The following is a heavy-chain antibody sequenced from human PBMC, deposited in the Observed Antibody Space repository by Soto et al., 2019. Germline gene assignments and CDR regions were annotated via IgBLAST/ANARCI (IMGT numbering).Heavy chain of an antibody. CDR2: IIPLLDTT. CDR1: GGTFSNDI. D-gene: IGHD6-13*01. V-gene: IGHV1-69*08. J-gene: IGHJ5*02. Sequence: VKVSCKTSGGTFSNDIITWVRQAPGQGLEWMGRIIPLLDTTNYAQKFQGRVTITEDKSTGTAYMELNSLRAEDTAVYYCAKVGSSSWYRLPNWFDPWGQGTLVTVSS. CDR3: AKVGSSSWYRLPNWFDP.